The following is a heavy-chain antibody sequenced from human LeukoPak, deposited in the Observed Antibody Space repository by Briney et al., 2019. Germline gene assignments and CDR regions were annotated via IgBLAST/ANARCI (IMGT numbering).Heavy chain of an antibody. V-gene: IGHV3-48*01. CDR3: ARALWFGETFPAY. Sequence: GGSLRLSCAASGLTISSYSMNWVRQAPGKGLQWVSYISSSSSTIYYADSVKGRFTISRDNAKNSLYLQMNSLRAEDTAVYYCARALWFGETFPAYWGQGTLVTVPS. D-gene: IGHD3-10*01. J-gene: IGHJ4*02. CDR1: GLTISSYS. CDR2: ISSSSSTI.